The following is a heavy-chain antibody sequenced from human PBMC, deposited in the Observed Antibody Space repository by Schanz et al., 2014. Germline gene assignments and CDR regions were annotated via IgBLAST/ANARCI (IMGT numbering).Heavy chain of an antibody. CDR2: VYMSAAST. V-gene: IGHV3-23*04. Sequence: VQLVESGGGVVQPGGSLRLSCAASGFTFRSYAMSWVRQAPGKGLEWVSTVYMSAASTRYADSVKGRFIISRDSSKNTLFLQMNSLRPEDTALYFCARDEGRDGYNLAFDVWGQGTLVTVSS. D-gene: IGHD5-12*01. J-gene: IGHJ3*01. CDR3: ARDEGRDGYNLAFDV. CDR1: GFTFRSYA.